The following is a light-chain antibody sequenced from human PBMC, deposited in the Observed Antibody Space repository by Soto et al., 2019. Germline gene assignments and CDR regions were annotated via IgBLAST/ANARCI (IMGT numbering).Light chain of an antibody. V-gene: IGKV3-20*01. CDR2: RAS. CDR3: HQFGSSPLYT. Sequence: EIVLAQSPGTLSLSPGERATLSCRASQTISSSFLAWYQQKPGQAPRLLIYRASRRAPGIPDRFSGSGSWTDFTLTISRLEAEDFAVYYCHQFGSSPLYTFGHGTKVEIK. J-gene: IGKJ3*01. CDR1: QTISSSF.